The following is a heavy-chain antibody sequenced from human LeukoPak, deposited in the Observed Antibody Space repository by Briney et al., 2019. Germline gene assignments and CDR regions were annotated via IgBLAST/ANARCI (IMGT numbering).Heavy chain of an antibody. CDR2: INEDGSST. V-gene: IGHV3-74*01. J-gene: IGHJ4*02. Sequence: GGSLRLSCAASGYTFSRYWMHWVRQGPGRGLVWVSRINEDGSSTSYAESVRGRFTISRDNAKNTLYLQMNSLRAEDAAVYYCTTDTFGARDSWGQGTLVTVSS. CDR1: GYTFSRYW. CDR3: TTDTFGARDS. D-gene: IGHD3-10*01.